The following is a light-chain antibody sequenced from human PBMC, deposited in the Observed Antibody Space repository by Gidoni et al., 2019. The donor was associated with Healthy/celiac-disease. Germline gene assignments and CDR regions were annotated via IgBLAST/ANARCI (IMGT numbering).Light chain of an antibody. V-gene: IGKV1-39*01. CDR2: AAS. Sequence: DIQMTQSPSSLSASVGDRVTITCRASQSISSNLNWYQQKTGKAPKLLIYAASSMQIRVPSRCSGSRSATEFTITISSMQQEDFATYYCQQSYSTPGYTFGQGTKLEIK. CDR3: QQSYSTPGYT. J-gene: IGKJ2*01. CDR1: QSISSN.